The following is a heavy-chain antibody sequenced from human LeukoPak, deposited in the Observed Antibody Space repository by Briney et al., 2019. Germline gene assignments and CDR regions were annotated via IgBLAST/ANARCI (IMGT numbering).Heavy chain of an antibody. Sequence: SETLSLTCTVSGGSISSGGYYWSWIRQPPGKGLEWIGEINHSGSTNYNPSLKSRVTISVDTSKNQFSLKLSSVTAADTAVYYCARDTYYYDSSGYYYLIDYWGQGTLVTVSS. V-gene: IGHV4-39*07. J-gene: IGHJ4*02. D-gene: IGHD3-22*01. CDR2: INHSGST. CDR3: ARDTYYYDSSGYYYLIDY. CDR1: GGSISSGGYY.